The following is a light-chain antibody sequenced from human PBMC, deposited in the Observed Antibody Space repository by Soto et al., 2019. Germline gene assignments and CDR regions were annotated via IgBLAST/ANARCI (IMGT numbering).Light chain of an antibody. J-gene: IGKJ4*01. CDR2: RTS. CDR3: QQYNNWPRAT. CDR1: QSISSN. V-gene: IGKV3-15*01. Sequence: EIVMTQSPATLSVSPGERATLSCRASQSISSNLAWYQQKPGQAPRLLMFRTSSRATGFPARFSGSGSGTEFNLTISSLQSEDFGVYYCQQYNNWPRATSGGGTKV.